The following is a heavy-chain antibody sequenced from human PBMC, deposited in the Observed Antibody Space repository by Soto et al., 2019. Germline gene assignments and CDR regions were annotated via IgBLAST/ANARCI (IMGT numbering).Heavy chain of an antibody. Sequence: SVKVSCKASGGTFSSYAISWVRQAPGQGLEWMGGIIPIFGTANYAQKFQGRVTITADESTSTAYMELSSLRSEDTAVYYCARENLYYYDSSGYRFDIWGQGTMVTVSS. CDR1: GGTFSSYA. V-gene: IGHV1-69*13. CDR3: ARENLYYYDSSGYRFDI. CDR2: IIPIFGTA. J-gene: IGHJ3*02. D-gene: IGHD3-22*01.